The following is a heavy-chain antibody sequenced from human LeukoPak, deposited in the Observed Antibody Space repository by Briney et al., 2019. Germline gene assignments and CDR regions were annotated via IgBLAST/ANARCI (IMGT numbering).Heavy chain of an antibody. V-gene: IGHV3-30*18. CDR3: AKAPPGYGYYYGMDV. CDR2: ISYDGSNK. D-gene: IGHD3-9*01. J-gene: IGHJ6*02. Sequence: GGSLRLSCAASGFTFSSYDMTWVRQAPGKGLEWVAVISYDGSNKYYADSVKGRFTISRDNSKNTLYLQMNSLRAEDTAVYYCAKAPPGYGYYYGMDVWGQGTTVTVSS. CDR1: GFTFSSYD.